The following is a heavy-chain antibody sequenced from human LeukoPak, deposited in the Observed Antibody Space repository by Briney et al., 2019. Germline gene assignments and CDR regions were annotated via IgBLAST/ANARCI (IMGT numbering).Heavy chain of an antibody. CDR1: GFTFSSYA. J-gene: IGHJ4*02. D-gene: IGHD3-22*01. V-gene: IGHV3-23*01. Sequence: GGSLRLSCAASGFTFSSYAMSWVRQAPGKGLEWVSAISGSGGSTYYADSVKGRFTISRDKSKNTLYLQMNSLRAEDTAVYYCAKDLYTYYYDSSGYYWDYWGQGTLVTVSS. CDR3: AKDLYTYYYDSSGYYWDY. CDR2: ISGSGGST.